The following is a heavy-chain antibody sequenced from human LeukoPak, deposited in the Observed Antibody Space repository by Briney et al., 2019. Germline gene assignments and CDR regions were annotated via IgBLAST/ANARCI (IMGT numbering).Heavy chain of an antibody. V-gene: IGHV4-39*01. CDR3: AKSNGYGLIDY. D-gene: IGHD5-12*01. Sequence: SETLSLTCAVSGASISSSNYYWGWVRQSPGKGLEWIGNIYSSGNTYYNASLKSRVTVYIDTSMNQFSLKLSSVTAADTAMYYCAKSNGYGLIDYWGQGTLVTVSS. CDR2: IYSSGNT. J-gene: IGHJ4*02. CDR1: GASISSSNYY.